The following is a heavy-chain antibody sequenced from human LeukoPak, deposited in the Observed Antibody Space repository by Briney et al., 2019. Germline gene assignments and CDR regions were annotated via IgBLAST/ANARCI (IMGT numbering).Heavy chain of an antibody. CDR2: ISGSGDST. V-gene: IGHV3-23*01. Sequence: GGSLRLSCAASGFTFSSYAMSWVRQPPGKGLEWVSAISGSGDSTYYADSVKGRFPISRDNSKNTLYLQMNSLRAEDTAVYYCAKDLAAAETDAFDIWGQGTMVTVSS. J-gene: IGHJ3*02. CDR3: AKDLAAAETDAFDI. D-gene: IGHD6-13*01. CDR1: GFTFSSYA.